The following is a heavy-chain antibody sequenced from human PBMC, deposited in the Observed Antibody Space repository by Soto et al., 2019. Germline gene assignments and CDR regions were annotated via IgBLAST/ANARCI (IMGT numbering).Heavy chain of an antibody. J-gene: IGHJ4*02. CDR2: IYPGDSEA. V-gene: IGHV5-51*01. Sequence: GECLKISCKGSGYSFTSYWIGWVRQMPWKGLEWMGIIYPGDSEARYSSSFQGQVTISADKSISTAYLQWSSLKASDTAMYYCARHTTVVHRHFDYWGQGTLVTVSS. CDR1: GYSFTSYW. CDR3: ARHTTVVHRHFDY. D-gene: IGHD4-17*01.